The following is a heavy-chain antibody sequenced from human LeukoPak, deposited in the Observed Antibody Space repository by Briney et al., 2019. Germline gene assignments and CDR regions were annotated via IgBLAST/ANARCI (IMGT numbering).Heavy chain of an antibody. V-gene: IGHV3-21*05. D-gene: IGHD3-22*01. J-gene: IGHJ4*02. CDR2: ISSISTYI. CDR3: ASLYDSSGYYYHDY. Sequence: GGSLRLSCAASGFTFSSYSMNWDRQAPGKGLEWVSYISSISTYIYYADSAKGRFTISRDNSKNTLYLQMNSLRAEDTAVYYCASLYDSSGYYYHDYWGQGTLVTVSS. CDR1: GFTFSSYS.